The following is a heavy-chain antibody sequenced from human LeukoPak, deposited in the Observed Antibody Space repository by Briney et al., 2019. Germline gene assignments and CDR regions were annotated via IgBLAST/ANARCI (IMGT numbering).Heavy chain of an antibody. V-gene: IGHV1-2*02. Sequence: ASVKVSCKASGYTFTGYYMHWVRQAPGQGLEWMGWINPNSGGTNYAQKFQGRATMTRDTSISTAYMELSRLRSDDTAVYYCAREGRLRFLEWLSEGWFDPWGQGTLVTVSS. CDR3: AREGRLRFLEWLSEGWFDP. CDR2: INPNSGGT. J-gene: IGHJ5*02. D-gene: IGHD3-3*01. CDR1: GYTFTGYY.